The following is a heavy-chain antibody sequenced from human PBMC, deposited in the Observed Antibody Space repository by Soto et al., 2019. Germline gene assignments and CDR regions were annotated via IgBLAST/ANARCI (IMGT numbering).Heavy chain of an antibody. J-gene: IGHJ6*02. CDR1: GGTFSSYA. CDR2: IIPICGTA. D-gene: IGHD2-2*01. Sequence: SVKVSCKASGGTFSSYAISWGRQAPGQGLEGMGGIIPICGTANYAQKFQGRVTITADESTSTAYMELSRLRSEDTAVYYCARVDIVVVPAAMGSRGYYYYGMDVWGQGTTVTVSS. CDR3: ARVDIVVVPAAMGSRGYYYYGMDV. V-gene: IGHV1-69*13.